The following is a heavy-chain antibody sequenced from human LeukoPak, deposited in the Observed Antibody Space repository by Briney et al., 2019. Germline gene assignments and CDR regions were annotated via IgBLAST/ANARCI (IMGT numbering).Heavy chain of an antibody. D-gene: IGHD5-12*01. J-gene: IGHJ4*02. V-gene: IGHV3-30-3*01. CDR3: ARDYIGYDWGSAFYDL. Sequence: GGSLRLSCAASGFTFNRYSMHWVRQSPGKGLEWVAVILYDAGHKDYAASVKGRFTISRDNSKNTFYLEMNSLKTEDTAIYYCARDYIGYDWGSAFYDLWGQGTVVTVSS. CDR2: ILYDAGHK. CDR1: GFTFNRYS.